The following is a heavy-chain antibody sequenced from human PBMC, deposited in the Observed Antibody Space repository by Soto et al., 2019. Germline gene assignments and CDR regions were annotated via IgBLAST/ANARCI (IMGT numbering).Heavy chain of an antibody. CDR1: GDSISSGYY. D-gene: IGHD2-21*01. CDR2: IYHSGTT. V-gene: IGHV4-38-2*01. J-gene: IGHJ4*02. Sequence: SETLSLTCAVSGDSISSGYYWAWIRQPQPPGKGLEWIGSIYHSGTTYYNPSLKSRVTISVDTSKNQFSMKLSSVTAADSALYYCARTHNVGFYPYCGRGTRLNLSS. CDR3: ARTHNVGFYPY.